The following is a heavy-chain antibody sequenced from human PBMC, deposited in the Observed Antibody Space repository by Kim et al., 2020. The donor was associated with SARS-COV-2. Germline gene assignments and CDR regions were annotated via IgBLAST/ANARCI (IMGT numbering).Heavy chain of an antibody. CDR3: ARTRITMIVVVTHFDY. CDR1: GGSISSGGYY. J-gene: IGHJ4*02. D-gene: IGHD3-22*01. CDR2: IYYSGST. V-gene: IGHV4-31*03. Sequence: SETLSLTCTVSGGSISSGGYYWSWIRQHPGKGLEWIGYIYYSGSTYYNPSLKSRVTISVDTSKNQFSLKLSSVTAADTAVYYCARTRITMIVVVTHFDYWAQGTLVTVSS.